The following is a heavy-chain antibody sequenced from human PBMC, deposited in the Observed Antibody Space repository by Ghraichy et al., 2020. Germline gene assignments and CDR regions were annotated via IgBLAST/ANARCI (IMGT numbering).Heavy chain of an antibody. CDR1: GFTFSSYG. J-gene: IGHJ4*02. V-gene: IGHV3-30*18. D-gene: IGHD6-19*01. CDR2: ISYDESNK. Sequence: GGSLRLSCAASGFTFSSYGMHWVRQAPGKGLEWVAVISYDESNKYYADSVKGRFTISRDNSKNTLYLQMNSLRAEDTAVYYCVKQWLRTYFDYWGQGTLVTVSS. CDR3: VKQWLRTYFDY.